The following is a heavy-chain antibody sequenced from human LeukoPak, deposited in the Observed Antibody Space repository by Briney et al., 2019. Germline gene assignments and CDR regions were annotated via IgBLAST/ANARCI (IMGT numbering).Heavy chain of an antibody. J-gene: IGHJ6*03. V-gene: IGHV4-59*11. CDR3: GRDALVGYFSYYYMFV. Sequence: SETLSLPCTVSGGPISSHYWTWIRQSPVKGLEWIEDISKRGSTRYNPSLERRVHITINTSKNHFPLKQSSVTSADPGVYLCGRDALVGYFSYYYMFVWGKGRTVTVS. CDR2: ISKRGST. CDR1: GGPISSHY. D-gene: IGHD2-15*01.